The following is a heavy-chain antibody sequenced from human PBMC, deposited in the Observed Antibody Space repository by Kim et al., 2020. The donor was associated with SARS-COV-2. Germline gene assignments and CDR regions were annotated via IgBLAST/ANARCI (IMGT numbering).Heavy chain of an antibody. CDR3: TTARGGHY. CDR2: IITKTDGGTT. V-gene: IGHV3-15*01. Sequence: GGSLRLSCAASGFTFSNAWMNWVRQAPGNGLEWVGRIITKTDGGTTDYAAPVKGRFTISRDDSKHTLYLQMNSLKTEDTAIYYCTTARGGHYWGQGTLVIVSS. CDR1: GFTFSNAW. J-gene: IGHJ4*02. D-gene: IGHD3-16*01.